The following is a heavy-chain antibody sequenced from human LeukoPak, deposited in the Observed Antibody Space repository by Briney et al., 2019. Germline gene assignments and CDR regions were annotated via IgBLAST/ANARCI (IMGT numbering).Heavy chain of an antibody. CDR2: INHSGST. J-gene: IGHJ6*02. CDR1: GGSFSGYY. V-gene: IGHV4-34*01. Sequence: SETLSLTCAVYGGSFSGYYWSWIRQPPGMGLEWIGEINHSGSTNYNPSLKSRVTISVDTSKNQFSLKLSSVTAADTAVYYCATMSPPGIAAAGTPGMDVWGQGTTVTVSS. CDR3: ATMSPPGIAAAGTPGMDV. D-gene: IGHD6-13*01.